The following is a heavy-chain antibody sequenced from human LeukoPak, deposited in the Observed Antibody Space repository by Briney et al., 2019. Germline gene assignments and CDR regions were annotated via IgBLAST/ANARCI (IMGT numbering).Heavy chain of an antibody. CDR3: AKDLGYYYDSSGYC. J-gene: IGHJ4*02. Sequence: GGSLRLSCAASGFTFSSYWMSWVRQAPGKGLEWVANIKHDGSEKFYVDSVKGRFTISRDNAKNSLYLQMNSLRAEDTAVYYCAKDLGYYYDSSGYCWGQGTLVTVSS. CDR1: GFTFSSYW. D-gene: IGHD3-22*01. CDR2: IKHDGSEK. V-gene: IGHV3-7*05.